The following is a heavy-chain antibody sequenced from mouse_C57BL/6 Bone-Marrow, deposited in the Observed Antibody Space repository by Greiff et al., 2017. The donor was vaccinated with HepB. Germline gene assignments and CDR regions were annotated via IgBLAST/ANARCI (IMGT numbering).Heavy chain of an antibody. J-gene: IGHJ1*03. D-gene: IGHD2-12*01. Sequence: EVQLVESGPELVKPGASVKIPCKASGYTFTDYNMDWVKLSHGKSLEWIGDINPNNGGTIYNQKFKGKATLTVDKSSSTAYMELRSLTSEDTAVYYCARYHDGRYFDVWGTGTTVTVSS. CDR2: INPNNGGT. CDR1: GYTFTDYN. V-gene: IGHV1-18*01. CDR3: ARYHDGRYFDV.